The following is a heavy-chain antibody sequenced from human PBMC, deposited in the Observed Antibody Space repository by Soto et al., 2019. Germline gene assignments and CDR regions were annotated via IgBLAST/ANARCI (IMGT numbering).Heavy chain of an antibody. CDR3: ARDPTITMKVVGIDY. D-gene: IGHD3-22*01. Sequence: QVQLVESGGGVVQPGRSLRLSCAASGFTFSSYAMHWVRQAPGKGLEWVAVISYDGSNKYYADSVKGRFTISRDNSKNTPYLQMNSLKAEDTAVYYCARDPTITMKVVGIDYWGQGTLVTVSS. CDR2: ISYDGSNK. J-gene: IGHJ4*02. V-gene: IGHV3-30-3*01. CDR1: GFTFSSYA.